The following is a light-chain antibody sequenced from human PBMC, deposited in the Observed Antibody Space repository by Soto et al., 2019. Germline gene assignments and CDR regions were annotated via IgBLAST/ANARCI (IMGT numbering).Light chain of an antibody. Sequence: DIQMTQSPSSLSASVGNRVTITCQASQDIATYLNWYQQKPGKAPNLLIYDASTLQREVPSRFSGSGSGTNFTLTISSLQPTDFANYFCQQSHKTPYTFGQGTNLE. J-gene: IGKJ2*01. CDR1: QDIATY. CDR2: DAS. CDR3: QQSHKTPYT. V-gene: IGKV1-39*01.